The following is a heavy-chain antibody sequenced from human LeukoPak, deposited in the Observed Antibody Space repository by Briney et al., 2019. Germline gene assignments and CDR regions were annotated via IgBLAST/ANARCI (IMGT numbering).Heavy chain of an antibody. Sequence: ASLKLSCTASGYTFTSYGISWVRQAPGQGLEWMGCISASNGNTYYAHSLQGRVTITTDTSKNTAQMQLTSLRADDTAVYYCASYYRGSQGSYYYYMDVWAKGTTVTAS. D-gene: IGHD1-26*01. V-gene: IGHV1-18*01. CDR2: ISASNGNT. J-gene: IGHJ6*03. CDR3: ASYYRGSQGSYYYYMDV. CDR1: GYTFTSYG.